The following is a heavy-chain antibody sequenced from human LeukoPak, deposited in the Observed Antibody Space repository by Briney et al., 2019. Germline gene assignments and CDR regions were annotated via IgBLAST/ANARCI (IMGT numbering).Heavy chain of an antibody. D-gene: IGHD6-25*01. Sequence: SGGSLRLSCAASGFTFSTYAMHWVRQAPGKGLEWGAFIWPDGSKKYYADSVKGRFAISRENSKNTVYLQMNDLRPEDTALYFCAKISSSAESNFDYWGQGTLLTVSS. CDR2: IWPDGSKK. CDR1: GFTFSTYA. J-gene: IGHJ4*02. V-gene: IGHV3-30*02. CDR3: AKISSSAESNFDY.